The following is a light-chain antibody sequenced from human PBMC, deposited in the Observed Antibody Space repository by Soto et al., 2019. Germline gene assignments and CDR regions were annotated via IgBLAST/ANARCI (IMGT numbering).Light chain of an antibody. CDR2: GAS. V-gene: IGKV3-20*01. Sequence: EIVMTQSPATLSVSPGERATLSCSSSQSVSNNYLAWYQQKLGQAPRVVIYGASTRAAGIPARFSGSGSGTDFTLTISRLEPEDFAVYYCQQYDSSPRTFGQGTKVDIK. CDR3: QQYDSSPRT. J-gene: IGKJ1*01. CDR1: QSVSNNY.